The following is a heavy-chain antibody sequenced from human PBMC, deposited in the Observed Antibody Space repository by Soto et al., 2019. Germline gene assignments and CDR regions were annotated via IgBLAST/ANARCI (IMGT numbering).Heavy chain of an antibody. J-gene: IGHJ4*02. CDR1: GGSISSGGYY. D-gene: IGHD3-9*01. CDR3: AALDILTGYYLGPDSDY. V-gene: IGHV4-39*07. Sequence: PSETLSLTCTVSGGSISSGGYYWSWVRQPPGKGLEWIGEIYHSGSTNYNPSLKSRVTISVDKSKNQFSLKLSSVTAADTAVYYCAALDILTGYYLGPDSDYWGQGTLVTVSS. CDR2: IYHSGST.